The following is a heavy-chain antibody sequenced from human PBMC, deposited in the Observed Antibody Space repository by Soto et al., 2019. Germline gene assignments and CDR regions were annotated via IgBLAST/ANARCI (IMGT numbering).Heavy chain of an antibody. D-gene: IGHD2-8*01. J-gene: IGHJ4*02. CDR1: GGSVSSGSYY. CDR3: ARYNSYAIDY. V-gene: IGHV4-61*01. Sequence: PSETLSLTCTVSGGSVSSGSYYWSWIRQPPGKGLEWIGYIYYSGSTNYNPSLKSRVTISVDTSKNQFSLKLSSVTAADTAVYYCARYNSYAIDYWGRGTLFTVSS. CDR2: IYYSGST.